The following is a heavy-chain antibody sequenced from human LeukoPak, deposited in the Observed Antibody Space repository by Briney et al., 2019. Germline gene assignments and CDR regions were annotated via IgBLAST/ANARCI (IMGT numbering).Heavy chain of an antibody. J-gene: IGHJ4*02. D-gene: IGHD1-26*01. CDR2: ISGSGGST. Sequence: GGSLRLSCTASGFTFSSYAMSWVRQAPGKGLEWVSAISGSGGSTYHADSVKGRFTISRDNSKNTLYLQMNSLRAEDTAVYYCAKNLVGATQYYFDYWGQGTLLTVSS. V-gene: IGHV3-23*01. CDR3: AKNLVGATQYYFDY. CDR1: GFTFSSYA.